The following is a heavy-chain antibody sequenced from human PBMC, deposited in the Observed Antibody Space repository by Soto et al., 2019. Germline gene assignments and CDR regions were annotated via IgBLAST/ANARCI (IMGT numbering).Heavy chain of an antibody. J-gene: IGHJ3*02. D-gene: IGHD3-22*01. CDR2: ISSSSSYI. Sequence: GGSLRLSCAASGFTFSSYIMNWVRQAPGKGLEWVSSISSSSSYIYYADSVKGRFTISRDNAKNSLYLQMNSLRAEDTAVYYCACDARYDGSGYYSAYDAFDIWGQGTMVTVSS. CDR1: GFTFSSYI. CDR3: ACDARYDGSGYYSAYDAFDI. V-gene: IGHV3-21*01.